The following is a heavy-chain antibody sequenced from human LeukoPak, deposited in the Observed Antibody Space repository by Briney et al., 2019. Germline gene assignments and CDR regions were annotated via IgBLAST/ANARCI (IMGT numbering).Heavy chain of an antibody. CDR3: ARDKLQTIVVPAAHAFDI. D-gene: IGHD2-2*01. Sequence: GGSLRLSCAASGFTFSSYAMHWVRQAPGKGLEWVAVISYDGGNKYYADSVKGRFTISRDNSKNTLYLQMNSLRAEDTAVYYCARDKLQTIVVPAAHAFDIWGQGTMVTVSS. CDR1: GFTFSSYA. J-gene: IGHJ3*02. CDR2: ISYDGGNK. V-gene: IGHV3-30*01.